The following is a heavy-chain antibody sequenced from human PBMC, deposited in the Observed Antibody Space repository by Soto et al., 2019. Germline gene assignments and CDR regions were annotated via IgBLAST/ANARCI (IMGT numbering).Heavy chain of an antibody. CDR1: GFTFSTFS. D-gene: IGHD6-19*01. V-gene: IGHV3-48*02. CDR2: ISGGGCPI. J-gene: IGHJ4*02. Sequence: GGSLRLSCAASGFTFSTFSMNWVRQAPGRGLEWISYISGGGCPISYADSVKGRFTISRDNAKNSLYLQMDSLTDEDTAVYYCARDLGWAFDSWGQGTLVTVSS. CDR3: ARDLGWAFDS.